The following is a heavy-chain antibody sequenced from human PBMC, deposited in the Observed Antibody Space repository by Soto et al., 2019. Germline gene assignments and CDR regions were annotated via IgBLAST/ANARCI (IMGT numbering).Heavy chain of an antibody. Sequence: NSLDLGGLRIIHGKGLDWMGWISAYNGNTNYAQKLQGRVTMTTDTSTSTAYMELRSLRSDDTAVYYCARTVMITFGRVIVIGLFDLWRQGTLVTVTS. CDR2: ISAYNGNT. J-gene: IGHJ5*02. V-gene: IGHV1-18*01. CDR1: NSLD. D-gene: IGHD3-16*02. CDR3: ARTVMITFGRVIVIGLFDL.